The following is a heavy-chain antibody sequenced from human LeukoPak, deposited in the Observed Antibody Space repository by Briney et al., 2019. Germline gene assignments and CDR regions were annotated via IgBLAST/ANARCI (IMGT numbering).Heavy chain of an antibody. Sequence: PSETLSLTCTVSGGSINSYYWTWIRQPPGKGLEWIGNIYNSGNTNYNPSLKSRVTISVDTSKNQFSLKLSSVTAADTAVYYCARHVRVAAAGMRYYYYYYYMDVWGKGTTVTISS. CDR2: IYNSGNT. CDR1: GGSINSYY. V-gene: IGHV4-59*08. D-gene: IGHD6-13*01. CDR3: ARHVRVAAAGMRYYYYYYYMDV. J-gene: IGHJ6*03.